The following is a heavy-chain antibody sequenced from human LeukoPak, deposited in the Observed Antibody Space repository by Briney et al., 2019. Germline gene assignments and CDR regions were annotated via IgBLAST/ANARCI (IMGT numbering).Heavy chain of an antibody. Sequence: PGGSLRLSCAASGFTFSSYAMSWVRQAPGKGLEWVSAISGSGGSTYYADSVKGRFTISRDNAKNSLYLQMNSLRAEDTAVYYCARESMGISYYMDVWGNGTTVTISS. CDR2: ISGSGGST. CDR1: GFTFSSYA. J-gene: IGHJ6*03. D-gene: IGHD6-13*01. CDR3: ARESMGISYYMDV. V-gene: IGHV3-23*01.